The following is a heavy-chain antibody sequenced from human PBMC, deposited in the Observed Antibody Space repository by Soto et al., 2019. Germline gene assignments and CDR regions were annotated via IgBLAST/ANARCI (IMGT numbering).Heavy chain of an antibody. CDR2: IYYSGST. V-gene: IGHV4-31*03. CDR3: AGGSSKSWFDP. D-gene: IGHD6-6*01. J-gene: IGHJ5*02. CDR1: NGSVSSSGYY. Sequence: QVQLQESGPGLAKPSQTLSLTCNVSNGSVSSSGYYWSWIRQHPGQGLEWFGYIYYSGSTYYNPSLQSRVTISVDTSKNQFSLNLGSVTAADTAMYYCAGGSSKSWFDPCGQGTLVTVSS.